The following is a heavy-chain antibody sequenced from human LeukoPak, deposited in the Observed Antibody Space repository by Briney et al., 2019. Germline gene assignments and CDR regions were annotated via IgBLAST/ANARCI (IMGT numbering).Heavy chain of an antibody. V-gene: IGHV1-24*01. D-gene: IGHD1-26*01. J-gene: IGHJ5*01. Sequence: ASVKVSCKVSGYSLTELSMHWVRQAPGKGLEWMGGFDPEDDETIYAQKFQGRVTMTEDTSTDTAYLDLSSLRSGDTAVYFCATFVFDSGSYGGWFDSWGQGTLVTVSS. CDR1: GYSLTELS. CDR2: FDPEDDET. CDR3: ATFVFDSGSYGGWFDS.